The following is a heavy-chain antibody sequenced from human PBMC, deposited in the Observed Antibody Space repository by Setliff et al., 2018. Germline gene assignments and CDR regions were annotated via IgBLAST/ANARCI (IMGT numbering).Heavy chain of an antibody. CDR2: ISYSGIT. CDR3: VREGYSEYFQD. V-gene: IGHV4-59*01. Sequence: SETLSLTCTVSSASRSINTYYWSWIRQPPGKGLEWIGFISYSGITTYNVSLKSRVSISVDTSKNQLSLTLSSVTAADTAVYYCVREGYSEYFQDWGRGTLVNRLL. D-gene: IGHD1-1*01. CDR1: SASRSINTYY. J-gene: IGHJ1*01.